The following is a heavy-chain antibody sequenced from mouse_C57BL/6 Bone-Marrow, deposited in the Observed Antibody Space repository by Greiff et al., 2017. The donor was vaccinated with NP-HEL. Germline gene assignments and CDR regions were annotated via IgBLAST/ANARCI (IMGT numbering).Heavy chain of an antibody. CDR1: GYSITSGYY. CDR2: ISYDGSN. Sequence: EVKLQESGPGLVKPSQSLSLTCSVTGYSITSGYYWNWIRQFPGNKLEWMGYISYDGSNNYNPSLKKRISITRDTSKNQFFLKLNSVTTEDTATYYCAGDRYYYGSSHWYFDVWGTGTTVTVAS. CDR3: AGDRYYYGSSHWYFDV. J-gene: IGHJ1*03. D-gene: IGHD1-1*01. V-gene: IGHV3-6*01.